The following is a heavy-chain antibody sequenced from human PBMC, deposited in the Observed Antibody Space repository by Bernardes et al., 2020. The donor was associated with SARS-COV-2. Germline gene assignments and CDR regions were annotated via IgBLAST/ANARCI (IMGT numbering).Heavy chain of an antibody. CDR1: GFTFSNYW. CDR2: IKQDGSEK. V-gene: IGHV3-7*04. Sequence: GGSLRLSCAVSGFTFSNYWMSWVRQVPGKRLEWVANIKQDGSEKYYVDFVKGRFTISRDNAKNSLNLQMNSLRADDTAVYYCARDSALDFDYWGQGTLVTVSS. D-gene: IGHD3-10*01. CDR3: ARDSALDFDY. J-gene: IGHJ4*02.